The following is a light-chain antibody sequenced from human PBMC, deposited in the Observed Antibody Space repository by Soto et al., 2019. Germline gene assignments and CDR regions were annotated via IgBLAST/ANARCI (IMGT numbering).Light chain of an antibody. CDR3: QQYGISPYT. Sequence: EIVLTQSPGTLTLSPGERATLSCRASQSVSSSYLAWYQHKPGQPPRLLISGASSRATGIPDRFSGSGSGTDFTLTISRLEPEDSAVYYCQQYGISPYTFGQGTKLEIK. CDR2: GAS. CDR1: QSVSSSY. V-gene: IGKV3-20*01. J-gene: IGKJ2*01.